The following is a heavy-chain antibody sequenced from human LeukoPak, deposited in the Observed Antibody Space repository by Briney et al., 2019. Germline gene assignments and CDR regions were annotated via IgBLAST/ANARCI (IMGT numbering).Heavy chain of an antibody. CDR2: INPNSGGT. V-gene: IGHV1-2*02. CDR1: GYTFTGYY. D-gene: IGHD3-9*01. Sequence: ASVKVSCKASGYTFTGYYMHWVRQAPGQGLEWMGWINPNSGGTNYAQKFQGRVTMTRDTSISTAYMELSRLRSDDTAVYYCARGADILTGYYNDYFDYWGQGTLVTVSS. CDR3: ARGADILTGYYNDYFDY. J-gene: IGHJ4*02.